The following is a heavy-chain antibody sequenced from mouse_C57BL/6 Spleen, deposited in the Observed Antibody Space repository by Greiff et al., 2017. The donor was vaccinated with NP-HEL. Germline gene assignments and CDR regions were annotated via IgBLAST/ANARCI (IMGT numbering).Heavy chain of an antibody. Sequence: QVQLKESGPGLVQPSQSLSITCTVSGFSLTSYGVHWVRQSPGKGLEWLGVIWSGGSTAYNAAFISRLSISKDNSKSQVFFNMNSLQADDTAIYYCARDPYYYGSSYNYYAMDYWGQGTSVTVSS. J-gene: IGHJ4*01. D-gene: IGHD1-1*01. CDR1: GFSLTSYG. CDR3: ARDPYYYGSSYNYYAMDY. V-gene: IGHV2-2*01. CDR2: IWSGGST.